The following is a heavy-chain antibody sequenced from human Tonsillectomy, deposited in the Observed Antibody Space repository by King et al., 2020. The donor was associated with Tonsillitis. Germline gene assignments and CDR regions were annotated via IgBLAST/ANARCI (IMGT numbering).Heavy chain of an antibody. CDR1: GGSINNYF. CDR3: ARAERAGPWFGELSPHCFDS. CDR2: IYYSGST. J-gene: IGHJ4*02. D-gene: IGHD3-10*01. V-gene: IGHV4-59*01. Sequence: QLQESGPGLVKPSETLSLTCTVSGGSINNYFWSWIRQPPGKGLEWIGYIYYSGSTNYNPSLQSRLTITVDTSKNQFSLKLTSVTAADTAVYYCARAERAGPWFGELSPHCFDSWGQGTLVTVSS.